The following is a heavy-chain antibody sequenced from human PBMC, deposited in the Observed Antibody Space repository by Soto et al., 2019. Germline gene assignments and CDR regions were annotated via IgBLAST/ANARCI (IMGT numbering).Heavy chain of an antibody. V-gene: IGHV4-59*01. D-gene: IGHD3-3*01. CDR1: GGSISSYY. CDR3: ARASRFQIITIDH. CDR2: IYYSGST. J-gene: IGHJ4*02. Sequence: SETLSLTCTVSGGSISSYYWSWIRQPPGKGLEWIGYIYYSGSTNYNPSLKSRVTISVDTSKNQFSLKLSSVTAADTAVYYCARASRFQIITIDHWAQGTLVPGSS.